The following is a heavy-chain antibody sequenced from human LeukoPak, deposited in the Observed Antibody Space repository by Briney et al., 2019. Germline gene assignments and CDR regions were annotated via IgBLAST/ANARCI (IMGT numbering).Heavy chain of an antibody. Sequence: GGSLRLSCAASGFTFSSYAMSWLRQAPGKGLEWVSAISGGGGSTYYTDSVKGRFTISRDNSKNTLYLQMNSLRAKDTAVYYCAKVGESGGVRKYYFDYWGQGTLVTVSS. CDR3: AKVGESGGVRKYYFDY. V-gene: IGHV3-23*01. D-gene: IGHD2-8*02. CDR2: ISGGGGST. J-gene: IGHJ4*02. CDR1: GFTFSSYA.